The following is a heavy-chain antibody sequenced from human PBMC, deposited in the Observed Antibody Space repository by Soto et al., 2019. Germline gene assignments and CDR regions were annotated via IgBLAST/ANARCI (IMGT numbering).Heavy chain of an antibody. J-gene: IGHJ6*02. CDR3: ATDQQLVQEVYYYGMDV. CDR2: FDPEDGET. Sequence: ASVKVSCKVSGYTLTELSMHWVRQAPGKGLEWMGGFDPEDGETIYAQKFQGRVTMTEDTSTDTAYMELSSLRSENTAVYYCATDQQLVQEVYYYGMDVWGQGTTVTAP. V-gene: IGHV1-24*01. CDR1: GYTLTELS. D-gene: IGHD6-6*01.